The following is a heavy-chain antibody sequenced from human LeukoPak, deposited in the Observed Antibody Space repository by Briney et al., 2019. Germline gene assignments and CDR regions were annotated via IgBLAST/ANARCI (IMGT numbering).Heavy chain of an antibody. V-gene: IGHV3-13*01. CDR3: ARADSSGWYDY. D-gene: IGHD6-19*01. Sequence: GVSLRLSCAASGFTFSSYDMHWVRQATGKGLEWVSAIGTAGDTYYPGSVKGRFTISRENVKNSLYLQMNSLRAGDTAVYYCARADSSGWYDYWGQGTLVTVSS. J-gene: IGHJ4*02. CDR1: GFTFSSYD. CDR2: IGTAGDT.